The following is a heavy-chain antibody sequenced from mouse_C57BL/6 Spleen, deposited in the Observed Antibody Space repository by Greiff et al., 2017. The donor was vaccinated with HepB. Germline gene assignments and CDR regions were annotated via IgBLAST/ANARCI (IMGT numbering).Heavy chain of an antibody. D-gene: IGHD1-1*01. V-gene: IGHV1-39*01. CDR2: INPNYGTT. CDR3: ARVLFITTVVAPGDYAMDY. J-gene: IGHJ4*01. Sequence: VQLQQSGPELVKPGASVKISCKASGYSFTDYNMNWVKQSNGKSLEWIGVINPNYGTTSYNQKFKGKATLTVDQSSSTAYMQLNSLTSEDSAVYYCARVLFITTVVAPGDYAMDYWGQGTSVTVSS. CDR1: GYSFTDYN.